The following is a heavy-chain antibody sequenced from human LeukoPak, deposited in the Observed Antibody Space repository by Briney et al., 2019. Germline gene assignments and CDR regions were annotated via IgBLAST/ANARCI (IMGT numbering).Heavy chain of an antibody. CDR1: GGSISSGGYY. Sequence: PSETLSLTCTVSGGSISSGGYYWGWIRQHPGKGPEGIGNIYYSGSTYYNPSLKSRVTISVDTSKNQFSLKLSSVTAADTAVYYCASGYCSSTSCYFGFDIWGQGTMVTVSS. J-gene: IGHJ3*02. V-gene: IGHV4-31*03. CDR3: ASGYCSSTSCYFGFDI. CDR2: IYYSGST. D-gene: IGHD2-2*01.